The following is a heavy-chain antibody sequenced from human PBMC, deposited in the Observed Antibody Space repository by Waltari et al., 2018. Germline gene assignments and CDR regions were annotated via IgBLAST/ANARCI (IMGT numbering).Heavy chain of an antibody. Sequence: QVQLVQSGAEVKKPGASVKVSCKASRSTFTNYDINWVRQATGQGLEWMGWMNPNSGNTGYAQKFQGRVTITRNTSISTAYMELSSLRSEDTAVYYCARSSDLGFNWYFDLWGRGTLVTVSS. V-gene: IGHV1-8*03. CDR2: MNPNSGNT. D-gene: IGHD2-21*02. J-gene: IGHJ2*01. CDR3: ARSSDLGFNWYFDL. CDR1: RSTFTNYD.